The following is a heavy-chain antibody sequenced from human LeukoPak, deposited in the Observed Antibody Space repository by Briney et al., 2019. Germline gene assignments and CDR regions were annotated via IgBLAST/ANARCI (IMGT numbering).Heavy chain of an antibody. CDR2: ISGSGGST. CDR3: AKDLDYGGNSKNFDY. Sequence: PGGSLRLSCAASGFTLSSYEMIWVRQAPGKGLEWVSAISGSGGSTYYADSVKGRYTISRDNSKNTLYLQMNSLRAEDTAVYYCAKDLDYGGNSKNFDYWGQGTLVTVSS. CDR1: GFTLSSYE. J-gene: IGHJ4*02. V-gene: IGHV3-23*01. D-gene: IGHD4-23*01.